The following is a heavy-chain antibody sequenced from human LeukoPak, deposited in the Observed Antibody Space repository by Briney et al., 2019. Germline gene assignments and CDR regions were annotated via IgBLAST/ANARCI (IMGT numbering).Heavy chain of an antibody. CDR2: ISSSSSYI. CDR1: GFTFSSYC. CDR3: AKDFGRNLGGPGY. D-gene: IGHD3-10*01. Sequence: GGSLRLSCAASGFTFSSYCMNWVRQAPGKGLEWVSSISSSSSYIYYADSVKGRFTISRDNAKNSLYLQMNSLRAEDTAVYYCAKDFGRNLGGPGYWGRGALVTISS. V-gene: IGHV3-21*04. J-gene: IGHJ4*02.